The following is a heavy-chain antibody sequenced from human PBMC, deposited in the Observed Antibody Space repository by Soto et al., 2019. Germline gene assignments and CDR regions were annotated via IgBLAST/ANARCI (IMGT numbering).Heavy chain of an antibody. CDR3: ARPHLDRPTYYGLDV. CDR1: GFTLSAYS. V-gene: IGHV3-48*02. D-gene: IGHD3-16*01. J-gene: IGHJ6*02. CDR2: INSGSDTI. Sequence: EVQLVESGGGLVQPGGSLRLSCAASGFTLSAYSMNWVRQAPGKGLEWISFINSGSDTIYYGDSVKGRFTISRDNAKNALYLQMNSLRDDDTAVYYCARPHLDRPTYYGLDVWGQGTTSPSP.